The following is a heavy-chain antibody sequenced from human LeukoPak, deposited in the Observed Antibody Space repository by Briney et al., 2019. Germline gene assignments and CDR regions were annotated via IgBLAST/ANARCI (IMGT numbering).Heavy chain of an antibody. Sequence: GGSLRLSCAASGFTFDDYAMHWVRQAPGKGLEWVSGISWNSGSIGYADSVRGRFTISRDNAKNSLYLQVNSLRAEDTALYYCAKVGTVAGTYDYWGQGTLVTVSS. CDR1: GFTFDDYA. V-gene: IGHV3-9*01. CDR3: AKVGTVAGTYDY. CDR2: ISWNSGSI. D-gene: IGHD6-19*01. J-gene: IGHJ4*02.